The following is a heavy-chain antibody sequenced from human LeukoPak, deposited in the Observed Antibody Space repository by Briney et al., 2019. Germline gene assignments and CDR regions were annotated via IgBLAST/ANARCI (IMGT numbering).Heavy chain of an antibody. CDR2: INHSGST. V-gene: IGHV4-34*01. J-gene: IGHJ3*02. CDR1: GGSFSGYY. Sequence: SETPSLTCAVYGGSFSGYYWSWIRQPPGKGLEWIGEINHSGSTNYNPSLKSRVTISVDTSKNQFSLKLSSVTAADTAVYYCAKRPDAFDIWGQGTMVTVSS. CDR3: AKRPDAFDI.